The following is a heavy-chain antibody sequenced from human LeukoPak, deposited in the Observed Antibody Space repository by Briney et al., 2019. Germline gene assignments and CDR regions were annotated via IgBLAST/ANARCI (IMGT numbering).Heavy chain of an antibody. J-gene: IGHJ3*02. D-gene: IGHD2-21*02. CDR1: GYTFTGYY. CDR3: ARGVLLQGRGAFDI. CDR2: INPNSGGT. Sequence: ASVKVSCKASGYTFTGYYMHWVRQAPGQGLEWMGWINPNSGGTNYAQKFQGRVTMTRDASITTAYMELSSLTYDDTAIYYCARGVLLQGRGAFDIWGQGAMVTVSS. V-gene: IGHV1-2*02.